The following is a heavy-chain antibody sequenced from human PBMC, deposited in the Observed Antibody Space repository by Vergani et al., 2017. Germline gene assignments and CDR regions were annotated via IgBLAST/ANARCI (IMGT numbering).Heavy chain of an antibody. CDR3: ARDVRLLYNRFDP. Sequence: QVQLVESGGGVVQPGRSLRLSCAASGFTFNQYGMHWVRQAPGKGLEWVAVTWYDGNNKQYEDSVKGRFTISRDNSKSTMYLQMNSLRDEDTGVYYCARDVRLLYNRFDPWVQGTLVTVSS. D-gene: IGHD1-14*01. CDR1: GFTFNQYG. V-gene: IGHV3-33*01. J-gene: IGHJ5*02. CDR2: TWYDGNNK.